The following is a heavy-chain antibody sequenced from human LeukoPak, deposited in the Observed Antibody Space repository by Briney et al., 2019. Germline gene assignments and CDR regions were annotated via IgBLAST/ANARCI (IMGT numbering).Heavy chain of an antibody. CDR2: IYHSGST. J-gene: IGHJ6*02. V-gene: IGHV4-30-2*01. Sequence: SETLSLTCAVSGGSISSGGCSWSWIRQPPGKGLEWIGYIYHSGSTYYNPSLKSRVTISVDTSKNQFSLKLSSVTAADTAVYYCARDTDDILTGYSDYYGMDVWGQGTTVTVSS. CDR1: GGSISSGGCS. CDR3: ARDTDDILTGYSDYYGMDV. D-gene: IGHD3-9*01.